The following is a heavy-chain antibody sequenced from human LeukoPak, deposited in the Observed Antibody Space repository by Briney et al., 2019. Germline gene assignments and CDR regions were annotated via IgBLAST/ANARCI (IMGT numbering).Heavy chain of an antibody. CDR3: ARVVQVYCSSTSCYVGAFDI. Sequence: SQTLSLTCALSGDSVSSNSAAWNWIRQSPSRGLEWLGRTYYRSNLYNDYAVSVKSRITINPDTSKNQFSLQLNSVTPEDTAVYYCARVVQVYCSSTSCYVGAFDIWGQGTMVTVSS. CDR1: GDSVSSNSAA. J-gene: IGHJ3*02. CDR2: TYYRSNLYN. V-gene: IGHV6-1*01. D-gene: IGHD2-2*01.